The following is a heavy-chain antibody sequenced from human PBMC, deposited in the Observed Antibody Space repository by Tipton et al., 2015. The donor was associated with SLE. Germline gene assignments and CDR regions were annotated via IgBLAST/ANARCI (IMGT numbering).Heavy chain of an antibody. V-gene: IGHV4-59*01. CDR1: GGSISSYY. CDR3: AREGYSYGSHYYYYMDV. Sequence: TLSLTCTVSGGSISSYYWSWIRQPPGKGLEWIGYIYYSGSTNYNPSLKSRVTISVDTSKNQFSLKLSSVTAADTAVYYCAREGYSYGSHYYYYMDVWGKGTTVTVSS. CDR2: IYYSGST. D-gene: IGHD5-18*01. J-gene: IGHJ6*03.